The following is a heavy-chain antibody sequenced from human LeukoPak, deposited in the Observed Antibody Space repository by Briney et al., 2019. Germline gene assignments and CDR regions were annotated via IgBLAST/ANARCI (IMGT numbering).Heavy chain of an antibody. CDR3: ASRAVYGSGSYWKPVDY. CDR1: GLTFNKSW. V-gene: IGHV3-53*01. D-gene: IGHD3-10*01. CDR2: IYSGGST. J-gene: IGHJ4*02. Sequence: PGGSLRLSCAASGLTFNKSWMHWVRQTPGKGLEWVSVIYSGGSTYYADSVKGRFTISRDNSKNTLYLQMNSLRAEDTAVHYCASRAVYGSGSYWKPVDYWGQGTLVTVSS.